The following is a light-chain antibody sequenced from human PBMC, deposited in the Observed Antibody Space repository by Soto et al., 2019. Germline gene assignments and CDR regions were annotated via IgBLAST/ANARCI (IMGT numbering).Light chain of an antibody. V-gene: IGKV1-5*01. CDR1: QSISSW. CDR3: QQYSDHWT. CDR2: DAS. J-gene: IGKJ1*01. Sequence: QMTHSAAPLSVSVGDRVTLPCRASQSISSWLAWYQQKPGKAPKLLIYDASSLESGVPSRFSGSGSGTDFTLTISSLKPDDVATYYCQQYSDHWTFGQGTKVDIK.